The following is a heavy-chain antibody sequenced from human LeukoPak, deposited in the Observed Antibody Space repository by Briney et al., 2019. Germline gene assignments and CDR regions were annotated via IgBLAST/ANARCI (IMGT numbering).Heavy chain of an antibody. Sequence: GGSLRLSCTASGFTFGDYAMSWVRQAPGKGLEWVGFIRSKAYGETTEYAASVKGRFTISRDDSKSIAYLQMNSLKTEDTAVYYCTRVISGYSSSSRYYGMDVWGQGTTVTVSS. CDR2: IRSKAYGETT. J-gene: IGHJ6*02. CDR1: GFTFGDYA. CDR3: TRVISGYSSSSRYYGMDV. D-gene: IGHD6-13*01. V-gene: IGHV3-49*04.